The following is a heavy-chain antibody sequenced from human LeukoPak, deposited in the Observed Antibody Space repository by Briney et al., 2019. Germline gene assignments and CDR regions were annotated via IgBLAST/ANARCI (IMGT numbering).Heavy chain of an antibody. CDR2: INPDSGYT. CDR3: ATXXXTTXFGTFXXYXMDV. V-gene: IGHV1-2*02. J-gene: IGHJ6*03. CDR1: GYTFTDYY. D-gene: IGHD1-1*01. Sequence: ASVKVSCKTSGYTFTDYYIHWVRQAPGQGLEWMGWINPDSGYTNYAQKFQGRVTMTRDTSINTAYMELSRLTSDDTAVYYCATXXXTTXFGTFXXYXMDVWGEGTTVAVSS.